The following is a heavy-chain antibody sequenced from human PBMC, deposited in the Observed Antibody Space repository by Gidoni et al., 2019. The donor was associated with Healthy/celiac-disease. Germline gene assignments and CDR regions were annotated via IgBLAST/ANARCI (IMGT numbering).Heavy chain of an antibody. V-gene: IGHV3-23*01. Sequence: EVQLLESGGGLVQPGGSLRLSSAASGFTFSSYAMRWVRQAPGKGLEWVSAISGSGGSTYYADSVKGRFTISRDNSKNTLYLQMNSLRAEDTAVYYCAKVPPVATITFGGNYYFDYWGQGTLVTVSS. J-gene: IGHJ4*02. D-gene: IGHD5-12*01. CDR2: ISGSGGST. CDR1: GFTFSSYA. CDR3: AKVPPVATITFGGNYYFDY.